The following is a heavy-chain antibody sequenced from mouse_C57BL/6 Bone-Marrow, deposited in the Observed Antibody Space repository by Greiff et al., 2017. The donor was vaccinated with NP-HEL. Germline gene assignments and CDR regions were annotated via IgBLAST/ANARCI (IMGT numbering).Heavy chain of an antibody. CDR1: GYTFTSYW. CDR3: ARGATGVDYFDY. J-gene: IGHJ2*01. CDR2: IDPSDSYT. V-gene: IGHV1-69*01. D-gene: IGHD1-1*01. Sequence: QVQLQQPGAELVMPGASVKLSCKASGYTFTSYWMHWVKQRPGQGLEWIGEIDPSDSYTNYNQKFKGKSTLTVDKSASTAYMQLSSLTSEDSAVYYCARGATGVDYFDYWGQGTTLTVSS.